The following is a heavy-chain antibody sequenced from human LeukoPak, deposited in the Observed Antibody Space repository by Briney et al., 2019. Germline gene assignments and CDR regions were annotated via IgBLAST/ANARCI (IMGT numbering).Heavy chain of an antibody. CDR3: VKGYYYMDV. CDR2: IYYSGST. V-gene: IGHV4-39*07. Sequence: SETLSLTCTVSGGSISSSTYYWGWIRQPPRNGLEWIGSIYYSGSTYYNPSLKSRVTISVDTSKNQFSLKLSSVTAADTAVYYCVKGYYYMDVWGKGTTVTVSS. J-gene: IGHJ6*03. CDR1: GGSISSSTYY.